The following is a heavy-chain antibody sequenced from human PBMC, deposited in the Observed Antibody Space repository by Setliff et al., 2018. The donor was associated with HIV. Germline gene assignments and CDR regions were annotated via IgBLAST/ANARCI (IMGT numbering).Heavy chain of an antibody. Sequence: SVKVSCKASGFTFSNSAVQWVRQARGQRLEWIGWIVVGSGNTNYAQKFQERVTITRDMSTSRAYMELSGLRTEDTAVYYCAADPQTGTTSYDAFDIWGQGTVVTVS. V-gene: IGHV1-58*01. D-gene: IGHD1-7*01. J-gene: IGHJ3*02. CDR3: AADPQTGTTSYDAFDI. CDR1: GFTFSNSA. CDR2: IVVGSGNT.